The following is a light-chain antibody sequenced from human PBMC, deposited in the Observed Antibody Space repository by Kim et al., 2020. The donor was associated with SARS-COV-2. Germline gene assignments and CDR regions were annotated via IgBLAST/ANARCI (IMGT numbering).Light chain of an antibody. Sequence: DIQMTQTPSTLSASVGDRVSITCRASQSIDDWVAWYQQKPGKAPKVLIYKTSTLESGVPSRFRGSRSGSEFTLTISSLQPDDFATYYCQQYNDNSATFGQGTKVDIK. CDR3: QQYNDNSAT. V-gene: IGKV1-5*03. CDR1: QSIDDW. J-gene: IGKJ1*01. CDR2: KTS.